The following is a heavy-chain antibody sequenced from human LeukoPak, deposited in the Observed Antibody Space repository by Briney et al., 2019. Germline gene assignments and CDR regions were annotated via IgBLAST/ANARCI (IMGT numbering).Heavy chain of an antibody. CDR3: AKDLSPVEYDSRRLIDL. J-gene: IGHJ4*02. D-gene: IGHD3-22*01. CDR2: ITAYNDNT. CDR1: GYTFTSYC. Sequence: ASVKLSCKASGYTFTSYCISWVRQAPAQGLEWMGCITAYNDNTNYAQNLQSSATMTTYTYTSTAYRALRSLSSDDAPVYYCAKDLSPVEYDSRRLIDLWGQGPRVRVP. V-gene: IGHV1-18*01.